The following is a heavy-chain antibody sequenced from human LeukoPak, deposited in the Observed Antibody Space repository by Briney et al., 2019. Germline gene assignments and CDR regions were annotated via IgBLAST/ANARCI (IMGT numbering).Heavy chain of an antibody. V-gene: IGHV3-21*01. Sequence: GGSLRLSCAASGFTFSSYSMNWVRQAPGKGLEWVSSISSSSSYIYYADSVKGRFTISRDNAKNSLYLQMNSLRAEDTAAYYCARDPSITMIVSWGQGTLVTVSS. CDR1: GFTFSSYS. CDR2: ISSSSSYI. D-gene: IGHD3-22*01. CDR3: ARDPSITMIVS. J-gene: IGHJ5*02.